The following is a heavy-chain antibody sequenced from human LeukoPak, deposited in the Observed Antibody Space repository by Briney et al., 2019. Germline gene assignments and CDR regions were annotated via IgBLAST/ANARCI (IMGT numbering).Heavy chain of an antibody. V-gene: IGHV1-2*02. CDR1: GYTFTGHY. Sequence: ASVKVSCKASGYTFTGHYMHWVRQAPGQGLEWMGWINPNSGGTNYAQKFQGRVTMTRDTSISTAYMELSRLRSDDTAVYYCARMTDYYGSGSYYPAPSIDYWGQGTLVTVSS. D-gene: IGHD3-10*01. CDR3: ARMTDYYGSGSYYPAPSIDY. CDR2: INPNSGGT. J-gene: IGHJ4*02.